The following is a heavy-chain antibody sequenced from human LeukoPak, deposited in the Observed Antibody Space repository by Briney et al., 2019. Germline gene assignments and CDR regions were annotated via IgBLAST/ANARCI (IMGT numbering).Heavy chain of an antibody. D-gene: IGHD2-2*01. Sequence: RGSLRLSCAASGFTFSSYVMSWVRQAPGKGLEWVSAISGSGGSTYYADSVKGRFTISRDNSKNTLYLQMNSLRAEDTAVYYCAKNHRRVVPAAMSWDYWGQGTLVTVSS. CDR2: ISGSGGST. V-gene: IGHV3-23*01. CDR3: AKNHRRVVPAAMSWDY. CDR1: GFTFSSYV. J-gene: IGHJ4*02.